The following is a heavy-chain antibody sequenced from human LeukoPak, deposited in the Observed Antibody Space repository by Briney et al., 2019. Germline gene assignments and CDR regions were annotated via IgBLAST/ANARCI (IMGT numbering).Heavy chain of an antibody. CDR3: ASRFGDPFDY. V-gene: IGHV4-38-2*02. CDR1: GYSISSGYY. Sequence: SETLSLTCTVSGYSISSGYYWGWIRQPPGKGLEWIGIIYHSGSTYYNPSLKSRVTISVDTSKNQFSLNLSSVTAADTAVYYCASRFGDPFDYWGQGTLVTVSS. J-gene: IGHJ4*02. D-gene: IGHD3-10*01. CDR2: IYHSGST.